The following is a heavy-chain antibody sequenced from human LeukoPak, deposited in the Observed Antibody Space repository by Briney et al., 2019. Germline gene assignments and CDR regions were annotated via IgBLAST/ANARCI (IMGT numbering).Heavy chain of an antibody. CDR1: GFTFSSYS. Sequence: GGSLRLSCAASGFTFSSYSMNWVRQAPGKGLEWVSSISSSSSYIYYADSVKGRFTISRDNAKNSLYLQMNSLRAEDTAVYYCARDRTYCSGGSCYFDYWGQGTLVTVSS. V-gene: IGHV3-21*01. CDR3: ARDRTYCSGGSCYFDY. D-gene: IGHD2-15*01. J-gene: IGHJ4*02. CDR2: ISSSSSYI.